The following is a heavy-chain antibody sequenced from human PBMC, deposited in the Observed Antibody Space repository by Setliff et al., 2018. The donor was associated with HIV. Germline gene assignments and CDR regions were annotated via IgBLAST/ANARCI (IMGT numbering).Heavy chain of an antibody. D-gene: IGHD1-26*01. CDR1: GYSISSGYY. CDR2: LHHSGTI. Sequence: SETLSLTCAVSGYSISSGYYWGWIRHPPGKGLEWIGTLHHSGTIYYNPSLKSRVTISLDTSKNQFSLKLNSVTAADTAVFYCARGVPLLPPRNWGQGALVTVSS. CDR3: ARGVPLLPPRN. J-gene: IGHJ4*02. V-gene: IGHV4-38-2*01.